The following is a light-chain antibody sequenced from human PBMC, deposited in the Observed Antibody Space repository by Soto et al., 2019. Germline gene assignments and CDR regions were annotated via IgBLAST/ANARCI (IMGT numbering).Light chain of an antibody. CDR3: SSYAGSNNLV. V-gene: IGLV2-8*01. Sequence: QSALTQPPSASGSPGQSVTISCTGTSSDVGGYNYVSWYQQHPGKAPKLMIYEVSNRPSGVPDRFSGSKSGNTASLTVSGLQAEDEADYSCSSYAGSNNLVFGGGTQLTVL. J-gene: IGLJ2*01. CDR2: EVS. CDR1: SSDVGGYNY.